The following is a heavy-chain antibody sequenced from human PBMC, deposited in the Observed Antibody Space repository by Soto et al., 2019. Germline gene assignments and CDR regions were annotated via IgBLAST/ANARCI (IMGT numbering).Heavy chain of an antibody. V-gene: IGHV3-33*03. CDR2: MWYDGLRQ. D-gene: IGHD2-15*01. Sequence: GGSLRLSCVGSGFTLNNYGVHWVRQAPGKGLEWVALMWYDGLRQTYLDSVRGRFTVSRDSSTNTIYLQMNSLRVEDTGNYFCVKESTPPFFDCWGQGTLVTVSS. J-gene: IGHJ4*02. CDR3: VKESTPPFFDC. CDR1: GFTLNNYG.